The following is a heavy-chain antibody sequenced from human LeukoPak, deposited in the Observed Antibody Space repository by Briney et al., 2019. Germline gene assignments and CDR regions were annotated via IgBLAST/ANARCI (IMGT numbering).Heavy chain of an antibody. V-gene: IGHV4-59*01. Sequence: SETLSLTCTVSGDSISYYYWSWIRQPPGKGLEWIGKIYYSGNTNYNPTLKSRVTISVDTSKNQFSLKLSSVTAADTAVYYCARVRGYSYDSSDFDYWGQGTLVTVSS. D-gene: IGHD5-18*01. CDR3: ARVRGYSYDSSDFDY. CDR1: GDSISYYY. CDR2: IYYSGNT. J-gene: IGHJ4*02.